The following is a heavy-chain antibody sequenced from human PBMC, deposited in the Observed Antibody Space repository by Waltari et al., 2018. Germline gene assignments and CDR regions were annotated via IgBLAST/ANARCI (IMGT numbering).Heavy chain of an antibody. D-gene: IGHD2-15*01. CDR3: ARVSAASDAFDI. J-gene: IGHJ3*02. CDR1: GGSIRSGDYY. V-gene: IGHV4-30-4*08. CDR2: IYYSGST. Sequence: QVQLQESGPGLVKPSQTLSLTCTVSGGSIRSGDYYWRWIRQPPGKGLEWIGYIYYSGSTYYNPSLKSRVTISVDTSKNQFSLKLSSVTAADTAVYYCARVSAASDAFDIWGQGTMVTVSS.